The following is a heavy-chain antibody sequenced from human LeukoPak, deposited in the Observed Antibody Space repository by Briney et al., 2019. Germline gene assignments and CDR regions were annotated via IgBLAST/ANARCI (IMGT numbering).Heavy chain of an antibody. V-gene: IGHV4-59*01. D-gene: IGHD4-17*01. CDR1: VGSFRSYD. Sequence: SETLSLTCTVSVGSFRSYDWSWIRQPPGKGLEWIGYIYYSGSTNYNPSLKSRVSISVDTSKNQFSLKLSSVTAADTAVYYCARTGATVTMLYPFDQWGQGTLVTVSS. J-gene: IGHJ4*02. CDR3: ARTGATVTMLYPFDQ. CDR2: IYYSGST.